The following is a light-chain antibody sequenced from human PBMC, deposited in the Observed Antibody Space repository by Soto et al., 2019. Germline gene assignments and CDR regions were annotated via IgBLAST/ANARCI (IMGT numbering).Light chain of an antibody. J-gene: IGKJ1*01. CDR2: GIS. CDR3: QQYGSSPRT. CDR1: QTVDRNY. V-gene: IGKV3-20*01. Sequence: EIVLTQSPGILSLSPGEGAPLSCRASQTVDRNYFAWYQKHPGQAPRLIIYGISSRATGIPDRVRGSGSGTDFTLTISRLEDEDFAVYYCQQYGSSPRTFGQGTKVDIK.